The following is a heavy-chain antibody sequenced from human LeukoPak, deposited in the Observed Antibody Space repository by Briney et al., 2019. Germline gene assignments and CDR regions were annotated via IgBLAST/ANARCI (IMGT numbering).Heavy chain of an antibody. D-gene: IGHD6-25*01. V-gene: IGHV3-33*01. CDR2: IWYDGSDK. CDR1: GFTFSTYG. CDR3: ARDSGHAFDI. Sequence: QTGGSLRLSCVASGFTFSTYGMHWVRQAPGKGLEWVAVIWYDGSDKYYGDSAKGRFTISRDNSKNTLYLQMNSLRAEDTAVYYCARDSGHAFDIWGQGTMVTVSS. J-gene: IGHJ3*02.